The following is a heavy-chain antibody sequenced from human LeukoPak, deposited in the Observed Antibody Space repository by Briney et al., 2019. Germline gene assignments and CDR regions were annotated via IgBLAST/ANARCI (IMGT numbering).Heavy chain of an antibody. D-gene: IGHD1-26*01. CDR3: ARVLDEGAFYRVDY. J-gene: IGHJ4*02. CDR1: GYTFTSYA. Sequence: ASVKVSCKASGYTFTSYAMNWVRQAPGQGLEWMGWINTNTGNPTYAQGFTGRFVFSLDTSVSTAYLQISSLEAEDTAVYYCARVLDEGAFYRVDYWGQGTLVTVSS. V-gene: IGHV7-4-1*02. CDR2: INTNTGNP.